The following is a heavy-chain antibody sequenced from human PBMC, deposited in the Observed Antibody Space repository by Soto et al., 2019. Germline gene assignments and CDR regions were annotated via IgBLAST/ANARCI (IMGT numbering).Heavy chain of an antibody. CDR3: AKDAVGAVYYYYYGMDV. CDR1: GFTFSSYA. CDR2: ISGSGGST. V-gene: IGHV3-23*01. D-gene: IGHD1-26*01. Sequence: EVQLLESGGGLVQPGGSLRLSCAASGFTFSSYAMSWVRQAPGKGLEWVSAISGSGGSTYYADSVKGRFTISRDNSKNTLYLQMNSLRAEDTAVYYCAKDAVGAVYYYYYGMDVWGQGTTVTVPS. J-gene: IGHJ6*02.